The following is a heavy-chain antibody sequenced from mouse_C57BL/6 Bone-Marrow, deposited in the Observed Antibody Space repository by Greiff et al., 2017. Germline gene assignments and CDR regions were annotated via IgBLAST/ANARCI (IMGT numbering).Heavy chain of an antibody. J-gene: IGHJ4*01. V-gene: IGHV10-3*01. CDR2: IRSKSSNYAT. Sequence: EVKLQESGGGLVQPKGSLKLSCAASGFTFNTYAMHWVRQAPGKGLEWVARIRSKSSNYATYYADSVKDRFTISRDDSQSMLYLQMNNLKTEDTAMYYCVREIPLSGGSSYGRGDAMDYWGQGTSVTVSS. CDR3: VREIPLSGGSSYGRGDAMDY. D-gene: IGHD1-1*01. CDR1: GFTFNTYA.